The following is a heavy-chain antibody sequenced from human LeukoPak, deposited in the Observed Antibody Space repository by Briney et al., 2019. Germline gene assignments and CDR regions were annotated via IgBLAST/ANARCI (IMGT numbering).Heavy chain of an antibody. CDR3: ARAYTDNGWEHFDY. CDR2: ISYDGVNK. Sequence: GGSLRLSCAASGFTFSRFAMHWVRQAPGKGLEWVASISYDGVNKYYADSVKGRFTISRDTSKNTLSLQMNSLRAEDTAFYYCARAYTDNGWEHFDYWGQGTLVTVSS. CDR1: GFTFSRFA. J-gene: IGHJ4*02. V-gene: IGHV3-30-3*01. D-gene: IGHD1-26*01.